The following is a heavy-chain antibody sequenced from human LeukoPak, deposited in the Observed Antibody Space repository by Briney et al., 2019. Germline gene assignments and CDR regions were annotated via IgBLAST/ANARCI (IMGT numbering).Heavy chain of an antibody. V-gene: IGHV1-69*05. Sequence: SVKVSCKASGGTFSSYAISWVRQAPGQGLEWMGRIIPMFGTANYAQKFQGRVTITTDESTSTAYMELSSLRSEDTAVYYCAREPSGYCSSTSCYAFDIWGQGTMVTVSS. CDR3: AREPSGYCSSTSCYAFDI. CDR2: IIPMFGTA. J-gene: IGHJ3*02. CDR1: GGTFSSYA. D-gene: IGHD2-2*01.